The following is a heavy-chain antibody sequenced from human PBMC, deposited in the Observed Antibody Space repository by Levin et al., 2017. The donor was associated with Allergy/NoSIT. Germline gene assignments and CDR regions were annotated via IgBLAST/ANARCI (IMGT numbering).Heavy chain of an antibody. D-gene: IGHD5-18*01. Sequence: GESLKISCKASGYTFTSYDINWVRQATGQGLEWMGWMNPNSGNTGYAQKFQGRVTMTRNTSISTAYMELSSLRSEDTAVYYCARSRGYSYGYNYWGQGTLVTVSS. CDR1: GYTFTSYD. CDR3: ARSRGYSYGYNY. CDR2: MNPNSGNT. V-gene: IGHV1-8*01. J-gene: IGHJ4*02.